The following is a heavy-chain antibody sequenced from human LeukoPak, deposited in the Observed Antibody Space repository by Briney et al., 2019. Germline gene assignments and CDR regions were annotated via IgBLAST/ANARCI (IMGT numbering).Heavy chain of an antibody. CDR2: ISYDGSNK. V-gene: IGHV3-30*04. Sequence: GGSLRLSCAASGFTFSSYAMHWVRQAPGKGLEWVAVISYDGSNKYCADSVKGRFTISRDNSKNTLYLQMNSLRAEDTAVYYCARDRTYSSSWYRVVGNYFDYWGQGTLVTVSS. D-gene: IGHD6-13*01. CDR1: GFTFSSYA. J-gene: IGHJ4*02. CDR3: ARDRTYSSSWYRVVGNYFDY.